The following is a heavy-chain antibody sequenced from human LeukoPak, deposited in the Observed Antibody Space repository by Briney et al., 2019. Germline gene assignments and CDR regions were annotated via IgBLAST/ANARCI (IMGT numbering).Heavy chain of an antibody. CDR1: GYTFTSYG. J-gene: IGHJ4*02. D-gene: IGHD3-16*01. V-gene: IGHV1-18*01. CDR3: ARSDYDYVWGSYLKDY. CDR2: ISAHNGNT. Sequence: PRASVKVSCKASGYTFTSYGISWVRQAPGQGLEWMGWISAHNGNTNYAQKLQGRVTMTTDTSTSTAYMELRSLRSDDTAVYYCARSDYDYVWGSYLKDYWGQGTLVTVSS.